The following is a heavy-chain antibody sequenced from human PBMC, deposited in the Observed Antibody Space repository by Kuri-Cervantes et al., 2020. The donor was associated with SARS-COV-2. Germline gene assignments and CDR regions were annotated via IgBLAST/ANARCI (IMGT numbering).Heavy chain of an antibody. D-gene: IGHD1-1*01. CDR1: GFTFSSYS. CDR2: ISSSSYI. V-gene: IGHV3-21*01. CDR3: ARPAETGTRFDY. J-gene: IGHJ4*02. Sequence: GESLKISCAASGFTFSSYSMNWARQAPGKGLEWVSSISSSSYIYYADSVKGRFTISRDNAKNSLYLQMNSLRAEDTAVYYCARPAETGTRFDYWGQGTLVTVSS.